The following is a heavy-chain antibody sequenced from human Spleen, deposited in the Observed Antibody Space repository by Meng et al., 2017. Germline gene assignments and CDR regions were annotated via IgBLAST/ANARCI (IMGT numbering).Heavy chain of an antibody. CDR2: ISWNSCNI. J-gene: IGHJ3*02. V-gene: IGHV3-9*01. Sequence: GGSLRLSCAASGFRFDDYAMHWVRQAPGKGLEWVSGISWNSCNIDYADSVRGRFTISRDNAKNSPYLQMNSLRAEDKALYYCVRDSLRDHRDAFDRWGQGTMVTVSS. D-gene: IGHD1-14*01. CDR3: VRDSLRDHRDAFDR. CDR1: GFRFDDYA.